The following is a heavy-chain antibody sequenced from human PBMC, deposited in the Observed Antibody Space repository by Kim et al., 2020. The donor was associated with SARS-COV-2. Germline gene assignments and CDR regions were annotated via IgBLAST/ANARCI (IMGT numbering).Heavy chain of an antibody. CDR3: ARDQGVGDY. D-gene: IGHD1-26*01. J-gene: IGHJ4*02. CDR1: GYTFTTYG. Sequence: ASVKVSCKASGYTFTTYGMHWVRQAPGQRLEWMGWINVGNGNTKYSENFQGRVTITRDTSASTAYMELSSLRSEDTAVYYCARDQGVGDYWGQGALVTVSS. CDR2: INVGNGNT. V-gene: IGHV1-3*01.